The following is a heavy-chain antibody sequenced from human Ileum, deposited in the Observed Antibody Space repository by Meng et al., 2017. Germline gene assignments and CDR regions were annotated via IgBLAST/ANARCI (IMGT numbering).Heavy chain of an antibody. CDR3: ARVEGVGPFDY. Sequence: VQLTAAGPGLVGPSASLSLTCTVSGAAVSSNNDGWGWIRQPPGKGLEWIGYIYYSGSTYYNPSLKSRVTISVDTSKNQFSLKLSSVTAADTAVYYCARVEGVGPFDYWGQGTLVTVSS. D-gene: IGHD3-16*01. J-gene: IGHJ4*02. V-gene: IGHV4-31*03. CDR1: GAAVSSNNDG. CDR2: IYYSGST.